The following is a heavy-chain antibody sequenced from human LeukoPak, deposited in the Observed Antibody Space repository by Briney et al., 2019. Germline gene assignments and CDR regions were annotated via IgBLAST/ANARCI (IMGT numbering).Heavy chain of an antibody. Sequence: SETLSLTCTVSGGSISSSSYFWGWIRQPPGKGLEWIGSIYYSGSTYYNPSLKSRVTLSVDTSKNQFSLKLSSVTAADTAVYYCARGSQGDFDYWGQGTLVTVSS. CDR1: GGSISSSSYF. V-gene: IGHV4-39*07. CDR3: ARGSQGDFDY. D-gene: IGHD3-16*01. J-gene: IGHJ4*02. CDR2: IYYSGST.